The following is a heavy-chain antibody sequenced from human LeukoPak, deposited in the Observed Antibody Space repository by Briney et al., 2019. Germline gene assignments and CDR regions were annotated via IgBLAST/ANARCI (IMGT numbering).Heavy chain of an antibody. CDR2: IRYDGNNK. V-gene: IGHV3-30*02. Sequence: GGSLRLSCGASGFTFSNYGMLWVRQAPGKGLEWVAFIRYDGNNKLYADSMKGRFTISRDNSKNTLYLHINSLRPEDTALYYCVKDNPLDYWGQGTLVIVSS. CDR3: VKDNPLDY. J-gene: IGHJ4*02. CDR1: GFTFSNYG. D-gene: IGHD1-14*01.